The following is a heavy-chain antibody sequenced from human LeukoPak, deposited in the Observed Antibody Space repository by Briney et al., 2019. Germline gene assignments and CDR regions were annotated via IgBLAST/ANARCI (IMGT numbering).Heavy chain of an antibody. V-gene: IGHV4-59*01. CDR2: IYYSGST. D-gene: IGHD1-1*01. CDR1: GGSISSYY. CDR3: ARDPTGMYCFDP. J-gene: IGHJ5*02. Sequence: PSETLSPTCTVSGGSISSYYWSWIRQPPGKGLEWIGYIYYSGSTNYNPSLKSRVTISVDKSKNQFSLKLSSVTAADTAVYYCARDPTGMYCFDPSGQGTLVTVSS.